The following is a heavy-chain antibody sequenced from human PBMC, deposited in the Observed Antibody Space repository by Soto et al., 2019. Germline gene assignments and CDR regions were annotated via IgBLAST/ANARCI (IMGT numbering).Heavy chain of an antibody. Sequence: PGGSLRLSCAASGFTFRDYYMSWIRQAPGKGLEWISYISSTSSAINYADSVRGRFTISRDNSKNTVYLQMNSLRAEDTAVYYCVKHQVSLVRGISPFDYWGQGALVTVSS. D-gene: IGHD3-10*01. V-gene: IGHV3-11*03. J-gene: IGHJ4*02. CDR2: ISSTSSAI. CDR1: GFTFRDYY. CDR3: VKHQVSLVRGISPFDY.